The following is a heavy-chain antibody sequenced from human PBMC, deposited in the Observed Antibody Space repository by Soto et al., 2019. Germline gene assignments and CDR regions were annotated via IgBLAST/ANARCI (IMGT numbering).Heavy chain of an antibody. Sequence: GSLRLSCAASGFTFSSYAMSGVRQAPGKGLEWVSAISGSGGSTYYADSVKGRFTIARDNSKNTLYLQMNSLRAEDTAVYYCAKSPLIVVVPAARLFDYWGQGTLVTVSS. CDR2: ISGSGGST. J-gene: IGHJ4*02. CDR1: GFTFSSYA. CDR3: AKSPLIVVVPAARLFDY. V-gene: IGHV3-23*01. D-gene: IGHD2-2*01.